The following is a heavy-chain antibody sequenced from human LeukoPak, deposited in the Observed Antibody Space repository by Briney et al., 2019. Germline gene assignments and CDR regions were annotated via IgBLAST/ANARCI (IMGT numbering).Heavy chain of an antibody. D-gene: IGHD2-21*02. CDR2: ISGSGGST. J-gene: IGHJ4*02. V-gene: IGHV3-23*01. Sequence: GGSLRLSCAASGFTFSSHAMSWVRQAPGKGLEWVSAISGSGGSTYYADSVKGRFTISRDNSKNTLYLQMNSLRVEDTAIYYCARYCGGDCYSKYWGQGTLVPVSS. CDR1: GFTFSSHA. CDR3: ARYCGGDCYSKY.